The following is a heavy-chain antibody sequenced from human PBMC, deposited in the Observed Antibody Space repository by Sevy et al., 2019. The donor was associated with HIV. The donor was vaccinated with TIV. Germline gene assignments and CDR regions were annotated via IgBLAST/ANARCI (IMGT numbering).Heavy chain of an antibody. CDR1: GYTFTSYG. D-gene: IGHD4-17*01. CDR3: ARAFNDYGDYSDAFDI. V-gene: IGHV1-18*01. J-gene: IGHJ3*02. Sequence: ASVKVSCKASGYTFTSYGISWVRQAPGQGLEWMGWISAYNGKTNYAQKLQGRVTMTTDTSTSTAYMELRSLRSDDTAVYYCARAFNDYGDYSDAFDIWGQGTMVTVSS. CDR2: ISAYNGKT.